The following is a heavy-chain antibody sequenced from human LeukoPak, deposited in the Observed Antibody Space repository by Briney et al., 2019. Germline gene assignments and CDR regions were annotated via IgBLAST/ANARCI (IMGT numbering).Heavy chain of an antibody. CDR2: IRYDGSNK. CDR1: GFTFSSYG. CDR3: AQSMGYCTSTSCRNWFDP. D-gene: IGHD2-2*01. J-gene: IGHJ5*02. V-gene: IGHV3-30*02. Sequence: PGGSLRLSCAASGFTFSSYGMHWVRQAPGKGLEWVAFIRYDGSNKYYADSVKGRFTISRDNSKNTLYLQMNSLRAEDTAVFYCAQSMGYCTSTSCRNWFDPWGQGTLVTVSS.